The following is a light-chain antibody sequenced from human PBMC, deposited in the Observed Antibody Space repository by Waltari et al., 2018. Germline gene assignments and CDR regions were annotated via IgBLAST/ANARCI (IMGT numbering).Light chain of an antibody. CDR3: SSYTSSSPPVL. J-gene: IGLJ1*01. CDR2: DVG. CDR1: SSYVGGYSS. Sequence: QSALTQPASVSGSPGQSITISCTGTSSYVGGYSSVSWYQQHPGKAPKLMIYDVGNRPSGVSTRCSGAKSGDTAALTISGLQADDDADYYCSSYTSSSPPVLFGTGTKVTVL. V-gene: IGLV2-14*03.